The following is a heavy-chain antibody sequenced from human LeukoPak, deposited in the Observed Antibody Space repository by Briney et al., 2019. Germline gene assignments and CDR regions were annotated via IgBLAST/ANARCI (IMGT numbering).Heavy chain of an antibody. J-gene: IGHJ4*02. CDR1: GFTFSSYA. CDR2: ISASGGST. CDR3: AKFFDNGGYYYFDS. V-gene: IGHV3-23*01. Sequence: GGSLRLSCAASGFTFSSYAMSWVRQAPGRGLEWVSGISASGGSTYYADSVKGRFTSSRDNSKSTLYLQMNSLRAEDTAVYYCAKFFDNGGYYYFDSWGQGTLVTVSS. D-gene: IGHD3-22*01.